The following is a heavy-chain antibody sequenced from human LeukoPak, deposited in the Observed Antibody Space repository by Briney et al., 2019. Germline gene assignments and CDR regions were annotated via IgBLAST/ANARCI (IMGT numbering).Heavy chain of an antibody. V-gene: IGHV3-11*01. CDR2: ISSSGSTI. CDR3: ARGGYFYDSSGYYEGYYYYYGMDV. D-gene: IGHD3-22*01. Sequence: GGSLRLSCAASGFTFSDYYMSWIRQAPGKGLEWVSYISSSGSTIYYADSVKGRFTISRDNAKNSLYLQMNSLRAEDTAVYYCARGGYFYDSSGYYEGYYYYYGMDVWGQGTTVTVSS. J-gene: IGHJ6*02. CDR1: GFTFSDYY.